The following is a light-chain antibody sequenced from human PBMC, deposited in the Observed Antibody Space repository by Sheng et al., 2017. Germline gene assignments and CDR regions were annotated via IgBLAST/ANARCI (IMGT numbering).Light chain of an antibody. CDR1: SSNIGAGND. CDR3: QSYDNSLSGYV. J-gene: IGLJ1*01. Sequence: QPVLTQPPSVSGAPGQRVTISCTGSSSNIGAGNDVHWYQHLPGAVPKLLIYSNTNRPSGVPDRFSGSKSGTSASLAITGLQAEDEADYYCQSYDNSLSGYVFGTGTKVTVL. CDR2: SNT. V-gene: IGLV1-40*01.